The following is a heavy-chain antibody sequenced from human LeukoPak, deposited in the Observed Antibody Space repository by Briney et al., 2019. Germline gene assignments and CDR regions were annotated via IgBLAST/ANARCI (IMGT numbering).Heavy chain of an antibody. V-gene: IGHV3-23*01. D-gene: IGHD4-17*01. CDR2: ISGSGGST. J-gene: IGHJ5*02. CDR1: GFTFSSYA. Sequence: GGSLRLSCAASGFTFSSYAMSWVCQAPGKGLEWVSAISGSGGSTYYADSVKGRFTISRDNSKNTLYLQMNSLRAEDTAIYYCAREGTYGQWFDPWGQGTLVTVSS. CDR3: AREGTYGQWFDP.